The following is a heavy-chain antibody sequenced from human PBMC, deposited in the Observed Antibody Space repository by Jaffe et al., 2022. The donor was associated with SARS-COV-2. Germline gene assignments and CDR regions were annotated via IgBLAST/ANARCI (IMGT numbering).Heavy chain of an antibody. J-gene: IGHJ6*02. CDR2: ISYDGSNK. V-gene: IGHV3-30*18. CDR1: GFTFSSYG. D-gene: IGHD3-22*01. Sequence: QVQLVESGGGVVQPGRSLRLSCAASGFTFSSYGMHWVRQAPGKGLEWVAVISYDGSNKYYADSVKGRFTISRDNSKNTLYLQMNSLRAEDTAVYYCAKDGYDSSGYYYPRYSYYYGMDVWGQGTTVTVSS. CDR3: AKDGYDSSGYYYPRYSYYYGMDV.